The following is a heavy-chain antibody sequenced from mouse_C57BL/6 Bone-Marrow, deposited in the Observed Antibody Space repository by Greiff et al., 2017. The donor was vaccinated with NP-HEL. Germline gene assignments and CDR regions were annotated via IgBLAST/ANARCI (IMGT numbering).Heavy chain of an antibody. CDR3: ARYLGDYAMDY. J-gene: IGHJ4*01. CDR1: GFTFSSYA. Sequence: VQLKESGGGLVKPGGSLKLSCAASGFTFSSYAMSWVRQTPEKRLEWVATISDGGSYTYYPDNVKGRFTISRDNAKNNLYLQMSHLKSEDTAMYYCARYLGDYAMDYWGQGTSVTVSS. V-gene: IGHV5-4*01. CDR2: ISDGGSYT.